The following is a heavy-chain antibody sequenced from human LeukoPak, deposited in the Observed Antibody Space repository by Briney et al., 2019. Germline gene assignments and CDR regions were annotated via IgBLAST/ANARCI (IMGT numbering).Heavy chain of an antibody. D-gene: IGHD6-13*01. CDR3: ARVGYSSSWYPFDP. Sequence: SETLSLTCTVSGGSISSGSYYWSWIRQPAGKGLEWIGRIYTSGSTNYNPSLKSRVTISVDTSKNQFSLKLSSVTAADPAVYYCARVGYSSSWYPFDPWGQGTLVTVSS. CDR1: GGSISSGSYY. V-gene: IGHV4-61*02. CDR2: IYTSGST. J-gene: IGHJ5*02.